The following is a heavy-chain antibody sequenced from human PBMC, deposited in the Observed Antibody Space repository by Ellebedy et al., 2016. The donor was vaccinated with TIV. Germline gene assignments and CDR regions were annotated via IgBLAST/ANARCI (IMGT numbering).Heavy chain of an antibody. V-gene: IGHV1-2*02. D-gene: IGHD6-13*01. Sequence: ASVKVSCXASGYTFTGYYMHWVRQAPGQGLEWMGWINPNSGGTNYAQKFQGRVTMTRDTSISTAYMELSRLRSDDTAVYYCARARRAYSSSWYVSEYFQHWGQGTLVTVSS. CDR2: INPNSGGT. J-gene: IGHJ1*01. CDR1: GYTFTGYY. CDR3: ARARRAYSSSWYVSEYFQH.